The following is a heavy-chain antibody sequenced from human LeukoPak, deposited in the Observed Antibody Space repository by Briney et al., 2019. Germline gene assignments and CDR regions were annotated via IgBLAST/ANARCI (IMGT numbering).Heavy chain of an antibody. CDR1: GFTVSSNY. V-gene: IGHV3-53*01. D-gene: IGHD6-25*01. J-gene: IGHJ4*02. CDR3: ARSPWGDSSGPYYFDY. CDR2: IYGGGSA. Sequence: GALRLSCAASGFTVSSNYMSWVRQAPGKGLEWVSVIYGGGSAYYADSVKGRFTISRDNSRNALYLQMNSLRAEDTAVYYCARSPWGDSSGPYYFDYWGQGTLVTVSS.